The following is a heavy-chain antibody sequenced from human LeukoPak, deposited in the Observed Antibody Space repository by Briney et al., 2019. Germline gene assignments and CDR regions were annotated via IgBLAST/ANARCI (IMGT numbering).Heavy chain of an antibody. Sequence: GGSLRLSCAASGFTFSTYSMNWVRQAPGKGLEWVSSISSGSSYIYYADSVKGRFTISRDNAKNSLYLQISSMRAEDTAMYYCAREERDGYNYYWYFDLWGRGTLVTVSS. D-gene: IGHD5-24*01. CDR2: ISSGSSYI. J-gene: IGHJ2*01. CDR3: AREERDGYNYYWYFDL. V-gene: IGHV3-21*01. CDR1: GFTFSTYS.